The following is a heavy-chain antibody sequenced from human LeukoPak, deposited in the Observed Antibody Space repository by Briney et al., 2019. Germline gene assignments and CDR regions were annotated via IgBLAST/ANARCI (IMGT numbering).Heavy chain of an antibody. CDR1: GFTFSSYS. Sequence: GGSLRLSCAASGFTFSSYSMSWVRQAPGKGLEWVANMNPDRSEKYFLDSVKGRFSISRDNAKSSLYLQMNSLRGDDTAVYYCARDRALYDSRRGYYYTEDDYWGQGTLVTVSS. CDR2: MNPDRSEK. J-gene: IGHJ4*02. D-gene: IGHD3-22*01. CDR3: ARDRALYDSRRGYYYTEDDY. V-gene: IGHV3-7*01.